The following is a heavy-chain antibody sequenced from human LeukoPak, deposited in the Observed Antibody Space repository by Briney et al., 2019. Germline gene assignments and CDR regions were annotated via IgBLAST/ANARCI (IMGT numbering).Heavy chain of an antibody. CDR3: VTGLDSRGNS. J-gene: IGHJ4*02. CDR1: GFTFSTYR. Sequence: GGSPRLSCAASGFTFSTYRMHWVRQAPGKGLLWVSRIEGDGSGTTYADSVKGRFTISRDNAKSTLYLQMNSLRDEDTAVYYCVTGLDSRGNSWGQGTLVTVSS. V-gene: IGHV3-74*01. CDR2: IEGDGSGT. D-gene: IGHD3-9*01.